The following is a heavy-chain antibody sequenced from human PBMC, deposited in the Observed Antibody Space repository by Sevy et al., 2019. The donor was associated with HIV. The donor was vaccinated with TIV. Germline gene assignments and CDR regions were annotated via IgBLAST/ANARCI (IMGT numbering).Heavy chain of an antibody. CDR3: AKSYFGSGTSYGMDL. CDR2: IRQDGSGK. V-gene: IGHV3-7*01. CDR1: GFTFRNFW. D-gene: IGHD3-10*01. Sequence: GGSLRLSCAVSGFTFRNFWMSWVRQAPGKGLEWVANIRQDGSGKYYVASVRGRFTISRDNAKNSLFLQLNSLRADDTAIYYCAKSYFGSGTSYGMDLWGRGTTVTVSS. J-gene: IGHJ6*02.